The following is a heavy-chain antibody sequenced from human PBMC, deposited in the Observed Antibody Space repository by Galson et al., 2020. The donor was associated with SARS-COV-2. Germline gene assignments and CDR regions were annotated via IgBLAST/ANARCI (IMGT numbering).Heavy chain of an antibody. D-gene: IGHD5-12*01. CDR2: IWYDGSNK. CDR1: GFTFSSYG. Sequence: GGSLRLSCAASGFTFSSYGMHWVRQAPGKGLEWVAVIWYDGSNKYYADSVKGRFTISRDNSKNTLYLQMNSLRAEDTAVYYCACGYSGYDLVRGAFDIWGQGTMVTVSS. CDR3: ACGYSGYDLVRGAFDI. J-gene: IGHJ3*02. V-gene: IGHV3-33*01.